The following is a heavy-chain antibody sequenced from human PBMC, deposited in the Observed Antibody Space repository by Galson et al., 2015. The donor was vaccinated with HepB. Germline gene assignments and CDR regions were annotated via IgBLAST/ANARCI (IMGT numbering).Heavy chain of an antibody. D-gene: IGHD2-2*01. J-gene: IGHJ4*02. V-gene: IGHV3-23*01. CDR2: ISGSGGST. CDR1: GFTFTSYA. Sequence: SLRLSYAASGFTFTSYAMNWVRQAPGKGLEWVSRISGSGGSTDYADSVKGRFTISRDTSNNTLYLHMNSLRAEDTAQYYCAKGRGSNSYTYDYWGQGTLVTVSS. CDR3: AKGRGSNSYTYDY.